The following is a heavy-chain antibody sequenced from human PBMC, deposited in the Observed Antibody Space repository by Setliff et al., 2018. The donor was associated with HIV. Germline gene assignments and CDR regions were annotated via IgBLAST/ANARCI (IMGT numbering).Heavy chain of an antibody. CDR1: GFTFSSYS. CDR3: ARDRRRYDIVTLHYMDV. V-gene: IGHV3-21*01. D-gene: IGHD3-9*01. J-gene: IGHJ6*03. Sequence: GGSLRLSCAASGFTFSSYSMNWVRQAPGKGLEWVSSITSSSNYIYYADSVKGRFTISRDNAKNSLYPQMNSLRAEDTAMYYCARDRRRYDIVTLHYMDVWGKGTTVTVSS. CDR2: ITSSSNYI.